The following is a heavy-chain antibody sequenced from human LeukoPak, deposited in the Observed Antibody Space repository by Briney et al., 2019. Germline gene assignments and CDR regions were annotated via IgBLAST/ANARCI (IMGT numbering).Heavy chain of an antibody. J-gene: IGHJ4*02. CDR2: MKQDGSDK. CDR3: ARETYYYDSSTYFRATDY. CDR1: GFTFSTHW. V-gene: IGHV3-7*01. D-gene: IGHD3-22*01. Sequence: GGSLRLSCAASGFTFSTHWMSWVRQAPGKGLEWVANMKQDGSDKYYVDSVKGRFTISRDNAKNSLYLQMNSLRAEDTAVYYCARETYYYDSSTYFRATDYWGQGTLVTVSS.